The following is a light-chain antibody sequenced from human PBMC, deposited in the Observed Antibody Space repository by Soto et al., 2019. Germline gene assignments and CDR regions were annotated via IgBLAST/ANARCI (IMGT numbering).Light chain of an antibody. CDR1: RDVYINA. Sequence: VVLTQSPATLSLSPGEPATLSCRASRDVYINALAWYQQKPGRTPTLLIYGASTRATGIPDRFSATGSGTEFSLTISSVEPEDFAVYYCQQHLGRHTFGQGTKVEIK. CDR3: QQHLGRHT. J-gene: IGKJ1*01. V-gene: IGKV3D-20*02. CDR2: GAS.